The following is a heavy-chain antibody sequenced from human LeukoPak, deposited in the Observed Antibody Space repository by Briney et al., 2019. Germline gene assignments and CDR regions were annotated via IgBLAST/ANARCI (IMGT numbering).Heavy chain of an antibody. J-gene: IGHJ4*02. Sequence: SETLSLTCTVSGGSMSNYYWTWIRQPPGKGLEWIGYIYHSGSTYYNPSLKSRVTISVDRSKNQFSLELSSVTAADTAVYYCARGVGGAAQGFDYWGQGTLVTVSS. D-gene: IGHD2-21*01. CDR1: GGSMSNYY. CDR3: ARGVGGAAQGFDY. CDR2: IYHSGST. V-gene: IGHV4-59*04.